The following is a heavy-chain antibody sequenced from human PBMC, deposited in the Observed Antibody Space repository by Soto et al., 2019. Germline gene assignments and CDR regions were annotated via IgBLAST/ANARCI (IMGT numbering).Heavy chain of an antibody. CDR1: GYTFTSYG. CDR2: ISAYNGNT. D-gene: IGHD2-2*01. CDR3: ASYCSSTSCYRGVAYAY. J-gene: IGHJ4*02. Sequence: QVQLVQSGAEVKKPGASVKVSCKASGYTFTSYGISWVRQAPGQGLEWMGWISAYNGNTNYAQKLQGRVTMTTDTPTSSADMELRSVRSDDTSVYYCASYCSSTSCYRGVAYAYWVQGTLVTVSS. V-gene: IGHV1-18*01.